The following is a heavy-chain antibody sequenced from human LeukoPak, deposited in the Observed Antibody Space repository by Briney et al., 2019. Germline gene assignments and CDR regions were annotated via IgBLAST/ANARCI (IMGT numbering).Heavy chain of an antibody. D-gene: IGHD6-19*01. CDR3: AIDRYSSGWYTFDY. V-gene: IGHV3-21*01. CDR2: ISSSSSYI. J-gene: IGHJ4*02. Sequence: WVRQAPGKGLEWVSSISSSSSYISYADSVKGRFTISRDDAKNSLDLQMNSLRAEDTAVYYCAIDRYSSGWYTFDYWGQGTLVTVSS.